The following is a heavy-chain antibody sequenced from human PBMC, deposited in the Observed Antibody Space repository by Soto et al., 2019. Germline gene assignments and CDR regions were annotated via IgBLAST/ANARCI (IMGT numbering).Heavy chain of an antibody. Sequence: QVQLVESGGGVVQPGRSLRLSCAASGFTFSSYGMHWVRQAPGKGLEWVAVIWYDGSNKYYADSVKGRFTISRDNSKNTLYLQMNSLRAEDTAVYYCAGGRLELGEGYFQHWGQGTLVTVSS. J-gene: IGHJ1*01. V-gene: IGHV3-33*01. CDR2: IWYDGSNK. CDR1: GFTFSSYG. CDR3: AGGRLELGEGYFQH. D-gene: IGHD1-7*01.